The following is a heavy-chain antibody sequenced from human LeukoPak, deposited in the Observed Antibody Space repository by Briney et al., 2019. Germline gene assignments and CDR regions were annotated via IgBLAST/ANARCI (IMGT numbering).Heavy chain of an antibody. V-gene: IGHV3-9*01. Sequence: PGGSLRVSCAASGFTFSTISMSWVRQAPGKGLEWVSGISWNSGSIGYADSVKGRFTISRDNAKNSLYLQMNSLRAEDTALYYCAKPLSGYSYGYPDYWGQGTLVTVSS. D-gene: IGHD5-18*01. CDR1: GFTFSTIS. CDR2: ISWNSGSI. J-gene: IGHJ4*02. CDR3: AKPLSGYSYGYPDY.